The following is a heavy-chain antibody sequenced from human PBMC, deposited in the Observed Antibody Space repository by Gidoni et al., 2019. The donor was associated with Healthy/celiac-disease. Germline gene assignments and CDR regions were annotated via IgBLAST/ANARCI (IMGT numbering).Heavy chain of an antibody. CDR3: AKDAAYSSGWSNY. J-gene: IGHJ4*02. D-gene: IGHD6-19*01. V-gene: IGHV3-23*01. CDR1: GFTFSSYA. CDR2: ISGSGGST. Sequence: EVQLLESGGGLVQPGGSLRLSCAASGFTFSSYAMSWVRQAPGKGLEWVSAISGSGGSTYYADSVKGRFIISRDNFKNTLYLQMNSLRAEDTAVYYCAKDAAYSSGWSNYWGQGTLVTVSS.